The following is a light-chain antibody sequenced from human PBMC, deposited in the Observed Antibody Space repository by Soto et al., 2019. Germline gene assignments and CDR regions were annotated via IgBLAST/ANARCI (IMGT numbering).Light chain of an antibody. Sequence: IQMTQSPSTLSASVGDRVTITCRASQSISTWLAWYQQKPGKAPKLLIYEASTLESGVPSRFGGSGSGTEFTLTISSLQPDDFATYYCQQYNSYSEAFGQGTKVDIK. CDR3: QQYNSYSEA. J-gene: IGKJ1*01. CDR1: QSISTW. CDR2: EAS. V-gene: IGKV1-5*03.